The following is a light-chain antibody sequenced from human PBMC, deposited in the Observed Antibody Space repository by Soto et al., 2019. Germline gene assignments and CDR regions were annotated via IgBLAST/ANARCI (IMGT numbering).Light chain of an antibody. CDR2: WAS. J-gene: IGKJ4*01. V-gene: IGKV4-1*01. CDR1: QSVLYTSDNKNY. Sequence: DVVMTQSPDSLTVFLGERATIKCKSSQSVLYTSDNKNYLGWYQQKPGQLPKLLINWASTRESGVPDRFSGSGSGTDFTLTTSSLQAEDLAVYYGHQYYSSPLTFGVGTKVQIK. CDR3: HQYYSSPLT.